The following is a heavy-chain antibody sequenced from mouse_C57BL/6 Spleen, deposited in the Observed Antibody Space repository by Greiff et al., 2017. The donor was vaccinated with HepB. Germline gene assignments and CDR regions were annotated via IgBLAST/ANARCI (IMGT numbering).Heavy chain of an antibody. V-gene: IGHV1-61*01. CDR2: IYPSDSET. CDR3: ARRGVTTVVATGAMDY. CDR1: GYTFTSYW. D-gene: IGHD1-1*01. Sequence: VQLQQPGAELVRPGSSVKLSCKASGYTFTSYWMDWVKQRPGQGLEWIGNIYPSDSETHYNQKFKDKATLTVDKSSSTAYMQLSSLTSEDSAVYYCARRGVTTVVATGAMDYWGQGTSVTVSS. J-gene: IGHJ4*01.